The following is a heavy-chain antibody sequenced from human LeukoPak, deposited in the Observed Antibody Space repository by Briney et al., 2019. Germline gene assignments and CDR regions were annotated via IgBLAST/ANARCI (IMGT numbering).Heavy chain of an antibody. CDR3: VKDGGPGYCSSTSYSEYFQH. V-gene: IGHV3-23*01. J-gene: IGHJ1*01. Sequence: GGSLRLSSADSGFTFSSYGMSWVRQAPGKGLEWVSAIRGSGGSTYYADSVKGRFTICRDNSKNTLYLQMNSLRAEDTAVYYCVKDGGPGYCSSTSYSEYFQHWGQGTLVTVSS. CDR1: GFTFSSYG. D-gene: IGHD2-2*01. CDR2: IRGSGGST.